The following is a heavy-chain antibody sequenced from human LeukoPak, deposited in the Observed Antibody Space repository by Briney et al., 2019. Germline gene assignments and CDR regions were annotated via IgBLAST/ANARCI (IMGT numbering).Heavy chain of an antibody. CDR2: IYYSGST. CDR3: ARSAYYYDSNRGSYFDY. CDR1: GGSISSYY. V-gene: IGHV4-59*08. Sequence: SETLSLTCTVSGGSISSYYWSWIRQPSGKGLEWIGYIYYSGSTNYNPSLKSRVTISVDTSKNQFSLKLSSVTAADTAVYYCARSAYYYDSNRGSYFDYWGQGTLVTVSS. D-gene: IGHD3-22*01. J-gene: IGHJ4*02.